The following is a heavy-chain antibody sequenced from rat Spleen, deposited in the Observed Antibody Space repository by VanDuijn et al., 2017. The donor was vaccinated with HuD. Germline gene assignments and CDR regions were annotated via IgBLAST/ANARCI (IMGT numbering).Heavy chain of an antibody. CDR3: ARVGTRVSRFAY. J-gene: IGHJ3*01. Sequence: EVQLVESGGGLVQPGRSLQLSCAASGFTLSDYVMHWIRQAPTKGLEWVTSISPSGATTNYRDSVKGRFTISRDNARGTLYLQMDSLRSEDTATYYCARVGTRVSRFAYWGQGTLVTVSS. CDR1: GFTLSDYV. CDR2: ISPSGATT. D-gene: IGHD1-4*01. V-gene: IGHV5-19*01.